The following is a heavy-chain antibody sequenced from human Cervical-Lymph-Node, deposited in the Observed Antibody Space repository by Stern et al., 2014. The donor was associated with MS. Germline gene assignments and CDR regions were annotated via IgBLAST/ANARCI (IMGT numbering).Heavy chain of an antibody. CDR1: GFTLSNYA. CDR2: ISHDGSRR. D-gene: IGHD4-17*01. J-gene: IGHJ4*02. V-gene: IGHV3-30*18. Sequence: VQLVESGGGVIRPGKSLRVSCAASGFTLSNYAMHWVRHATGKGLEWVSVISHDGSRRDYADSVKGRFIISRDNPKNTMYLQMNSLRVEDTAVYYCAKVGYGDYLDSWGQGTVVIVSS. CDR3: AKVGYGDYLDS.